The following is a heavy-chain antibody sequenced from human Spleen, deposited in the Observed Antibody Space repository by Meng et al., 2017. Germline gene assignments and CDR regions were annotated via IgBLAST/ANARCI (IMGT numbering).Heavy chain of an antibody. CDR3: ARDPSGYSSGWYTYYYYYGMDV. D-gene: IGHD6-19*01. CDR2: ISGSGGVT. Sequence: GESLKISCAASGFTFSNYAMSWVRQAPGKGLEWVSAISGSGGVTFYADSVKGRFTISRDNSKNSLYLQMNSLRAEDTAVYYCARDPSGYSSGWYTYYYYYGMDVWGQGTTVTVSS. CDR1: GFTFSNYA. J-gene: IGHJ6*02. V-gene: IGHV3-23*01.